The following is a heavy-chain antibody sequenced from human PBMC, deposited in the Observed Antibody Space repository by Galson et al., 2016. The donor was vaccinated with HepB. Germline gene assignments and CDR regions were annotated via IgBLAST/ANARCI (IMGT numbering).Heavy chain of an antibody. J-gene: IGHJ3*01. V-gene: IGHV4-30-4*01. D-gene: IGHD5/OR15-5a*01. CDR1: GGSISSGDYY. Sequence: TLSLTCTVSGGSISSGDYYWNWIRQPPGQGLEWIGYIYYSGSTDYNPSLKSRVTISVDTSKNQFSLKLNSVTAADPAVYYCASEPLRWNGAFDVWGQGTMVTVSS. CDR3: ASEPLRWNGAFDV. CDR2: IYYSGST.